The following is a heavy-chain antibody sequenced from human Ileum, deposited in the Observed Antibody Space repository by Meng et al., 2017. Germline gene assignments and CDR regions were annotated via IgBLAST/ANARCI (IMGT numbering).Heavy chain of an antibody. V-gene: IGHV4-31*02. CDR3: ARYYYDSSGVTWFDP. CDR1: RDSIRSGDHY. J-gene: IGHJ5*02. D-gene: IGHD3-22*01. CDR2: FYFSGST. Sequence: QVPLPCAGPGLCQPSPTPSPPLTVSRDSIRSGDHYWTWSRQHPGKGLEWIGYFYFSGSTYYNPSLKSRVSISVDTSKNQFSLRMSSVTAADTAVYYCARYYYDSSGVTWFDPWGQGTLVTVSS.